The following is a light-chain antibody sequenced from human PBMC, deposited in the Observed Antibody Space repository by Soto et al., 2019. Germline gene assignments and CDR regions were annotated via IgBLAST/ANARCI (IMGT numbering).Light chain of an antibody. Sequence: DIQMTQSPSSLSASVGDRVTITCQASQAISNYLNWYQQKPGKAPKLLIYDASNLETGVPSRFSGSGSGTDFTFTISSLQPEDIATYYCQQYDNLVWTFGQGTKVEIK. J-gene: IGKJ1*01. CDR2: DAS. CDR1: QAISNY. V-gene: IGKV1-33*01. CDR3: QQYDNLVWT.